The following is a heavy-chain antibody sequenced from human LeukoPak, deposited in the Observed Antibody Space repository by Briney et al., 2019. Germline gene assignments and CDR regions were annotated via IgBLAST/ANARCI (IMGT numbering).Heavy chain of an antibody. CDR2: INWNGGST. CDR1: GFTFDDYG. Sequence: GGSLRLSXAASGFTFDDYGMSWVRQAPGKGLEWVSGINWNGGSTRYADSVKGRFTISRDNAKNSLYLQMNSLRAEDTALYYCARDRKYYDILTGYYTRDYYYYYMDVWGKGTTVTVSS. D-gene: IGHD3-9*01. CDR3: ARDRKYYDILTGYYTRDYYYYYMDV. J-gene: IGHJ6*03. V-gene: IGHV3-20*04.